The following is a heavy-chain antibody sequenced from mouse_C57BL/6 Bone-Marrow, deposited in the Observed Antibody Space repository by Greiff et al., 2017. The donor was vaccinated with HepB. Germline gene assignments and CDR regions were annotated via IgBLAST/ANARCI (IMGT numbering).Heavy chain of an antibody. Sequence: QVQLQQSGAELVRPGASVTLSCKASGYTFTDYEMHWVKQTPVHGLEWIGAIDPETGGTAYNQKFKGKAILTADKSSSTAYMELRSLTSEDSAVYYCTRGLVPWYFDVWGTGTTVTVSS. CDR2: IDPETGGT. J-gene: IGHJ1*03. CDR1: GYTFTDYE. CDR3: TRGLVPWYFDV. D-gene: IGHD3-3*01. V-gene: IGHV1-15*01.